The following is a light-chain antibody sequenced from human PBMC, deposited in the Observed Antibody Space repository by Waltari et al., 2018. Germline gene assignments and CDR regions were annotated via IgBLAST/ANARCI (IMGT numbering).Light chain of an antibody. V-gene: IGKV1-5*03. CDR3: QQYDTYPWT. Sequence: IQMTQSPSTLSSSVGDRVTITCRASENVNSWLASDQQKPGKAPKLLISRTSTLESGVPSRFSGRGSETEFTLTINNLQPDDFADYYCQQYDTYPWTFGQGTEVEVK. J-gene: IGKJ1*01. CDR2: RTS. CDR1: ENVNSW.